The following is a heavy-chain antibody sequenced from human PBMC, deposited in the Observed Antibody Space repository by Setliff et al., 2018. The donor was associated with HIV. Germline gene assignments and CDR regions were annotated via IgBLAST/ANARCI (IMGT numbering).Heavy chain of an antibody. D-gene: IGHD4-17*01. CDR2: INHSGRT. V-gene: IGHV4-34*01. CDR3: ARDPPGHGDSNDY. Sequence: SETLSLTCAVYGGSFSDYYWSWIRQPPGKGLEWIGEINHSGRTIQSPSLGSRVTISIDTSKNQFSLKLSSVTAADTAVYYCARDPPGHGDSNDYWGQGTLVTVSS. J-gene: IGHJ4*02. CDR1: GGSFSDYY.